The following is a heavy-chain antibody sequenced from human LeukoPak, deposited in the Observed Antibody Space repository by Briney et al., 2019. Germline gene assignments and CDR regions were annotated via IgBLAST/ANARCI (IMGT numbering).Heavy chain of an antibody. CDR1: RGSLSGYY. Sequence: PSETLSLTCAVYRGSLSGYYWSWIRQPPGKGLEWIGEINHSGSTNYNPSLKSRVAISVDRSKNQVSLRLSSVTAGDTGVYHCARHRTQRLHRSGSPFDNWGQGTLVTVSS. CDR3: ARHRTQRLHRSGSPFDN. V-gene: IGHV4-34*01. CDR2: INHSGST. J-gene: IGHJ4*02. D-gene: IGHD3-10*01.